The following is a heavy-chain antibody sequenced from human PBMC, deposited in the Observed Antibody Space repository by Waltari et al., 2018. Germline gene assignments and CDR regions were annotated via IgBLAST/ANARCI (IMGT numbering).Heavy chain of an antibody. CDR2: MYYSGST. CDR1: GDSISSSSYY. J-gene: IGHJ4*02. CDR3: VRHARTTSGGKHFDH. D-gene: IGHD2-15*01. Sequence: QLQLQESGPGLVKASETLSLTCTVSGDSISSSSYYWGWVRRPPGKGREWIGNMYYSGSTYYNPSLKSRVTISGDTSKSQFSLKLSSVTAADTSMYYCVRHARTTSGGKHFDHWGQGMLVTVSP. V-gene: IGHV4-39*01.